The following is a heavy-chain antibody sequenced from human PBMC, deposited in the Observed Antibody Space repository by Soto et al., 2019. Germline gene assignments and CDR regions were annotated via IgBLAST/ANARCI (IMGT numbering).Heavy chain of an antibody. Sequence: SVKVSCKXSGGTFSSYAISWVRQAPGQGLEWMGGIIPIFGTANYAQKFQGRVTITADESTSTAYMELSSLRSEDTAVYYCASYYGSGSYSDYYYYGMDVWGQGTTVTVSS. CDR3: ASYYGSGSYSDYYYYGMDV. CDR2: IIPIFGTA. V-gene: IGHV1-69*13. D-gene: IGHD3-10*01. J-gene: IGHJ6*02. CDR1: GGTFSSYA.